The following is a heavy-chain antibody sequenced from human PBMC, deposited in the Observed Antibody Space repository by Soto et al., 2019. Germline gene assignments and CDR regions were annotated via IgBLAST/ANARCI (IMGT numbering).Heavy chain of an antibody. CDR3: AKDGVLRFLEWLFPSYGMDV. D-gene: IGHD3-3*01. CDR2: ISYDGSNK. J-gene: IGHJ6*02. CDR1: GFTFSSYG. Sequence: GGSLRLSCAASGFTFSSYGMHWVRQAPGKGLEWVAVISYDGSNKYYADSVKGRFTISRDNSKNTLYLQMNSLRAEDTAVYYCAKDGVLRFLEWLFPSYGMDVWGQGTTVTVSS. V-gene: IGHV3-30*18.